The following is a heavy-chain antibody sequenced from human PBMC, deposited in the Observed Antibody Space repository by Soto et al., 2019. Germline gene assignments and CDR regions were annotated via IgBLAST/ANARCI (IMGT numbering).Heavy chain of an antibody. Sequence: EASLPVSCMVSGRTFNIYAIIWFRQPPGQGLEWVGGFIPLFGTANYARDFEGRVTITADESTSTVYMELSSLRSEDTALFFCARGLTVYSSVLHYFYAMDVWGQGTTVTVSS. V-gene: IGHV1-69*13. D-gene: IGHD2-15*01. CDR3: ARGLTVYSSVLHYFYAMDV. CDR1: GRTFNIYA. J-gene: IGHJ6*02. CDR2: FIPLFGTA.